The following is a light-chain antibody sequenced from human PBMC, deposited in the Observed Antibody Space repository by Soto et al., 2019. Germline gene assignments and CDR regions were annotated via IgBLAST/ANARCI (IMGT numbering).Light chain of an antibody. CDR2: DAS. CDR3: QQYETFSGP. CDR1: QSVSGR. Sequence: QMTKSPSTLSASVGDTVTVTYRASQSVSGRLAWYQQKPGEAPKLLIYDASALPRGVPSRFSGSGSGTKLTLTIASLQPDDFATYYCQQYETFSGPFGPGTKVAIK. V-gene: IGKV1-5*01. J-gene: IGKJ1*01.